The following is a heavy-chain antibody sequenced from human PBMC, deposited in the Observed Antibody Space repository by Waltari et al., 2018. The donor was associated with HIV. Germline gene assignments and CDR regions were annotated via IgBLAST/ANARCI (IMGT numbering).Heavy chain of an antibody. CDR2: IYHSGGT. Sequence: QVQLQESGPGLVKPSETLSLTCVVSGYSISSGSYWGWIRRPPGKGLVWGGGIYHSGGTYYNPSLKCRVTLSIDTSKSPFSLKLGSVTPADTAEYFCARVRNPNRGGPVLSAFAIWGQGTMVTVSS. D-gene: IGHD7-27*01. CDR3: ARVRNPNRGGPVLSAFAI. J-gene: IGHJ3*02. V-gene: IGHV4-38-2*01. CDR1: GYSISSGSY.